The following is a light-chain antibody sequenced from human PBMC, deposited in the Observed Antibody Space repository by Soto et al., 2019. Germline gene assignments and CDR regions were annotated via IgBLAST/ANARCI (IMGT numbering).Light chain of an antibody. CDR1: QHISSW. Sequence: DIPMTQSPSSVSASVGDRVTFTCRASQHISSWLAWYQQKPGKAPKLLIAAASILLSGVPSRFSGSGHGTDFTLTISSLQPEDFATYFCQQANTFPFTFGPGNRLEIK. V-gene: IGKV1-12*02. CDR2: AAS. CDR3: QQANTFPFT. J-gene: IGKJ3*01.